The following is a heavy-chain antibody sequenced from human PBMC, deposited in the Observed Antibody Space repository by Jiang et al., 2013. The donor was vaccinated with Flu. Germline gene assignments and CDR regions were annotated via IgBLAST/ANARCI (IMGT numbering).Heavy chain of an antibody. CDR3: ARDNRGADRSYFLFDY. V-gene: IGHV3-30*04. Sequence: QLLESGGGVVQPGRSLRLSCAASGFTFSSYAMHWVRQAPGKGLEWVAVISYDGTTKYYADSVKGRFTISRDNSKNTLYLQMNSLRSEDTAVYYCARDNRGADRSYFLFDYWGQGTLVTVSS. D-gene: IGHD1-26*01. CDR2: ISYDGTTK. CDR1: GFTFSSYA. J-gene: IGHJ4*02.